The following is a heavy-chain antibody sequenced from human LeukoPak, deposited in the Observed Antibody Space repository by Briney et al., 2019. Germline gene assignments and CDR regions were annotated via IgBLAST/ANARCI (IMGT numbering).Heavy chain of an antibody. J-gene: IGHJ4*02. D-gene: IGHD3-3*01. V-gene: IGHV1-69*05. CDR1: GGTFSSYA. CDR2: IIPIFGTA. CDR3: ARPSYDFWSGYFDY. Sequence: GASVKVSCKASGGTFSSYAISWVRQAPGQGLEWMGGIIPIFGTANYAQKFQGRVTITTDESTSSAYMELSSLRSEDTAVYYCARPSYDFWSGYFDYWGQGTLVTVSS.